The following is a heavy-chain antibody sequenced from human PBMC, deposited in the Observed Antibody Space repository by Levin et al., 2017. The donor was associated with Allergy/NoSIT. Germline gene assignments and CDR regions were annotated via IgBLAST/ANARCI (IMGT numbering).Heavy chain of an antibody. CDR1: GYSFTRYW. Sequence: GESLKISCKGSGYSFTRYWIGWVRQMPGKGLEWMGIISPGDSDTRYSPSFQGQVTISADKSINTAYLQWNTLKASDTAMYYCARGDLHDHGDCWGQGTLVTVSS. CDR2: ISPGDSDT. CDR3: ARGDLHDHGDC. D-gene: IGHD3-10*01. J-gene: IGHJ4*02. V-gene: IGHV5-51*01.